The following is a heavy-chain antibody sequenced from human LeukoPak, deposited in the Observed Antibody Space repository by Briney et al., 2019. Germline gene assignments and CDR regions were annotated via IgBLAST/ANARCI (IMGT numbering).Heavy chain of an antibody. CDR1: GGSFSGYY. V-gene: IGHV4-34*01. J-gene: IGHJ4*02. Sequence: PSETLSLTCAVYGGSFSGYYWSWIRQPPGKGLEWIGEISDSGNTNYNPSLKSRVTISVDTSKNQFSLKLSSVTAADTAVYYCADDYGNYWGQGTLVTVSS. CDR3: ADDYGNY. D-gene: IGHD4-17*01. CDR2: ISDSGNT.